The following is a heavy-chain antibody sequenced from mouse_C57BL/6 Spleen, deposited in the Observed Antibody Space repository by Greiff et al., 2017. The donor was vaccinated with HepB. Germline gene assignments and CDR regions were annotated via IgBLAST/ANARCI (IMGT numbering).Heavy chain of an antibody. CDR1: GYTFTDYE. Sequence: QVQLKQSGAELVRPGASVTLSCKASGYTFTDYEMHWVKQTPVHGLEWIGAIDPETGGTAYNQKFKGKAILTADKSSSTAYMELRSLTSEDSAVYYCTRTDYYYGSSGAYWGQGTLVTVSA. CDR3: TRTDYYYGSSGAY. CDR2: IDPETGGT. D-gene: IGHD1-1*01. V-gene: IGHV1-15*01. J-gene: IGHJ3*01.